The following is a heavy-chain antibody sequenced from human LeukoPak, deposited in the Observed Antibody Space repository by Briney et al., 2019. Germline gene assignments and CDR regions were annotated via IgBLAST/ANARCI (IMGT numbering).Heavy chain of an antibody. J-gene: IGHJ4*02. Sequence: SETLSLTCTVSGGSISSGDYYRSWIRQPRGKGLEWIGYIYYSGSTYYNPSLKSRVTISIDTSKNQFSLKLSSVTAADTAVYYCARGDYCGGDCYSDYFDYWGQGTLVTVSS. CDR2: IYYSGST. D-gene: IGHD2-21*01. V-gene: IGHV4-30-4*08. CDR3: ARGDYCGGDCYSDYFDY. CDR1: GGSISSGDYY.